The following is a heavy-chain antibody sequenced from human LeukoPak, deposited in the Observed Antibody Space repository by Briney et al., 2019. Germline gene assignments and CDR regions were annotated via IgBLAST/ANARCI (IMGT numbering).Heavy chain of an antibody. CDR1: GYTFTSYG. Sequence: GASVKVSCXASGYTFTSYGISWVRRAPGQGLEWMGWISAYNGNTNYAQKLQGRVTMTTDTSTSTAYMELRSLRSDDTAVYYCARDDPNYYDSSGYPGDIDYWGQGTLVTVSS. D-gene: IGHD3-22*01. CDR3: ARDDPNYYDSSGYPGDIDY. V-gene: IGHV1-18*01. CDR2: ISAYNGNT. J-gene: IGHJ4*02.